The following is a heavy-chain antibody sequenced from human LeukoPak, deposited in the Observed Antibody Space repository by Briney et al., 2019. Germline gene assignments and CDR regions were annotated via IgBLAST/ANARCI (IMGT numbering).Heavy chain of an antibody. CDR1: GFTFDDYT. CDR2: ISWDGGST. J-gene: IGHJ4*02. D-gene: IGHD3-3*01. CDR3: AKDSTKGVDYDFWSGPPDY. V-gene: IGHV3-43*01. Sequence: GGSLRLSCAASGFTFDDYTMHWVRQAPGKGLEWVSLISWDGGSTYYADSVKGRFTISRDNSKNSLYLQMNSLRTEDTALYYCAKDSTKGVDYDFWSGPPDYWGQGTLVTVSS.